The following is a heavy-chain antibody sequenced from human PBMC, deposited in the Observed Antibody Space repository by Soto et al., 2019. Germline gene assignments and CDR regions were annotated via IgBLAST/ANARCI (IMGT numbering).Heavy chain of an antibody. CDR1: GESISGTIYY. D-gene: IGHD6-13*01. CDR2: IYYSGST. CDR3: ARPGGSGWFSLDS. V-gene: IGHV4-39*02. Sequence: PSETPSLTCIVSGESISGTIYYWCWILQPPGKGLEWIGSIYYSGSTYYNPSLKSRVTISVDTSKNHFSLKLTSVTAADTAVYYCARPGGSGWFSLDSWGQGSQVT. J-gene: IGHJ4*02.